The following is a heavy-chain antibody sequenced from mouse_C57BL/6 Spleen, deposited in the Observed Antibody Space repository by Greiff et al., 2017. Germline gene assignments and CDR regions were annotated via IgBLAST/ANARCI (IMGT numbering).Heavy chain of an antibody. CDR1: GYTFTSYW. CDR2: IYPGSGST. CDR3: ASLYDGYQAWFAY. J-gene: IGHJ3*01. V-gene: IGHV1-55*01. Sequence: QVQLQQPGAELVKPGASVKMSCKASGYTFTSYWITWVKQRPGQGLEWIGGIYPGSGSTNYNEKFKSKATLTVDTSSSTAYMQLSSLTSEDSAVYDCASLYDGYQAWFAYWGQGTLVTVSA. D-gene: IGHD2-3*01.